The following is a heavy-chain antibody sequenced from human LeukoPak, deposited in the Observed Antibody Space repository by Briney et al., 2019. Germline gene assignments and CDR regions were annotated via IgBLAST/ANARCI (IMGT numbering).Heavy chain of an antibody. V-gene: IGHV4-61*01. CDR2: IYHSGST. D-gene: IGHD4-11*01. CDR1: GGSVSSGSYY. J-gene: IGHJ4*02. CDR3: ARVSTVIDY. Sequence: SENLSLTCTVSGGSVSSGSYYWSWIRQPPGKGLEWLGYIYHSGSTNYNPSLKSRLTISVDTSKSQFSLNLSSVTAADTAVYYCARVSTVIDYWGQGTLVTVSS.